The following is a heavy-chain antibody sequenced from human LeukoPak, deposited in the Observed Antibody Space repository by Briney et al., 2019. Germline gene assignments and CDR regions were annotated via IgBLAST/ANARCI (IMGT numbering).Heavy chain of an antibody. CDR3: AKETYYSDSSGYLFDY. V-gene: IGHV3-23*01. Sequence: GGSLRLSCAASGFTFSSYAMSWVRQAPGKGLEWVSAISGSGGSTYYADSVKGRFTISRDNSKNTLYLQMNSLRAEDTAVYYCAKETYYSDSSGYLFDYWGQGTLVTVSS. CDR1: GFTFSSYA. CDR2: ISGSGGST. J-gene: IGHJ4*02. D-gene: IGHD3-22*01.